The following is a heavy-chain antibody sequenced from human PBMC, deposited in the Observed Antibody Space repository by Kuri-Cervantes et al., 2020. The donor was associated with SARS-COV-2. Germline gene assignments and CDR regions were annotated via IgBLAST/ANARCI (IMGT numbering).Heavy chain of an antibody. CDR3: ARQYWSGFVNWFDP. Sequence: SCTVSGGSISSGSYYWSWIRQPAGKGLEWIGYIYTSGSTNYNPSLKSRVTISVDTSKNQFSLKLSSVTAADTAVYYCARQYWSGFVNWFDPWGQGTLVTVSS. D-gene: IGHD3-3*01. CDR2: IYTSGST. CDR1: GGSISSGSYY. J-gene: IGHJ5*02. V-gene: IGHV4-61*09.